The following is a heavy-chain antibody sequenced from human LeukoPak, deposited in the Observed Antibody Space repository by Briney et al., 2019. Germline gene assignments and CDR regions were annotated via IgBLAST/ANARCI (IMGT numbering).Heavy chain of an antibody. J-gene: IGHJ4*02. D-gene: IGHD1-26*01. V-gene: IGHV3-23*01. Sequence: GGSLRLSCAASGFTFSSYAMCWVRQAQGQGLEWVSAISDSGGRTNYADSVKGRFTISRDNSKNTLYLQMNSLRAEDTAVYYCAKDLTTGTTIWSFDYWGQGTLVTVSS. CDR2: ISDSGGRT. CDR1: GFTFSSYA. CDR3: AKDLTTGTTIWSFDY.